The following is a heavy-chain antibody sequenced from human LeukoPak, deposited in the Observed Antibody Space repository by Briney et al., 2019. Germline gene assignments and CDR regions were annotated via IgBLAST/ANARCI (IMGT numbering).Heavy chain of an antibody. V-gene: IGHV3-23*01. CDR2: ISGSDGST. CDR1: GFTFSSYV. J-gene: IGHJ4*03. D-gene: IGHD5-18*01. CDR3: ARVGEYRYGYSFDC. Sequence: QSGGSLRLSCAASGFTFSSYVMSWVRQAPGKGLEWVSDISGSDGSTYYADSVKGRFTISRDNSRNTLYLQMNSPRAEDTALYYCARVGEYRYGYSFDCWGQGTTVTVSS.